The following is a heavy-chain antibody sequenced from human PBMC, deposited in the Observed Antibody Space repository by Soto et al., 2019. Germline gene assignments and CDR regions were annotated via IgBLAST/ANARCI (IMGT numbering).Heavy chain of an antibody. J-gene: IGHJ5*02. D-gene: IGHD6-13*01. Sequence: QVQLQESGPGLVKPSQTLSLTCTVSGGSISSGDYYWSWIRQPPGKGLEWIGYIYYSGSTYYNPSLMSRVTISVDTSKNQFSLKLSSVTAADTAVYYCARAQISWPNWFDPWGQGTLVTVSS. CDR2: IYYSGST. CDR1: GGSISSGDYY. V-gene: IGHV4-30-4*01. CDR3: ARAQISWPNWFDP.